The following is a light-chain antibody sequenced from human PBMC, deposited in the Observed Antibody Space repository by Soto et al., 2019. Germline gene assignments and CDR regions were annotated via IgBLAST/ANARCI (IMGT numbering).Light chain of an antibody. CDR3: QQSYSTPLT. CDR1: QSISSY. CDR2: AAS. Sequence: DIQMTQSPSSLSASVGDRVTITCRASQSISSYLNWYQQKPGKAPKLLIYAASSLQSGVPSRFSGSGSGTDVTLTISSLQPEDFATYYCQQSYSTPLTFGGGTQVEIK. J-gene: IGKJ4*01. V-gene: IGKV1-39*01.